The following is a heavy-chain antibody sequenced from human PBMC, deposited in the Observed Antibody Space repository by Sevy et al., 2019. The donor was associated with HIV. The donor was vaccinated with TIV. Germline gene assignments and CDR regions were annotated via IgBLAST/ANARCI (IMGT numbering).Heavy chain of an antibody. CDR2: ISSSGSTI. V-gene: IGHV3-11*01. J-gene: IGHJ3*02. CDR1: GFTFSDYY. CDR3: AREGPGRWLQFGAFDI. Sequence: LSLTCAASGFTFSDYYMSWIRQAPGKGLEWVSYISSSGSTIYYADSVKGRYTIPRDNAKNSLYLQMNSLRAEDTAVYYCAREGPGRWLQFGAFDIWGQGTMVTVSS. D-gene: IGHD5-12*01.